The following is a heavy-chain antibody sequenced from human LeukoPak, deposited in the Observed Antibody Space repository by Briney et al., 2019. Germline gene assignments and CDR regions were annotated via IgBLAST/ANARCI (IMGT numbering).Heavy chain of an antibody. J-gene: IGHJ4*02. CDR2: INHSGST. Sequence: SETLSLTCAVYGGSFSGYYWSWIRQPPGKGLEWIGEINHSGSTNYNPSLKSRVTISVDTSKNQFSLKLSSVTAADTAVYYCARGPGGGSLPESLLGYWGQGTLVTVSS. D-gene: IGHD2-15*01. V-gene: IGHV4-34*01. CDR1: GGSFSGYY. CDR3: ARGPGGGSLPESLLGY.